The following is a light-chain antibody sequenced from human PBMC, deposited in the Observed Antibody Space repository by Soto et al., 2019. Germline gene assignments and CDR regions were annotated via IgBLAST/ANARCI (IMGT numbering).Light chain of an antibody. V-gene: IGLV2-8*01. CDR3: MCYAGGNNWV. Sequence: QSALTQPPSASGSPGQSVTISCTGTSSDVGTHGYVSGYQQHAGKAPKLMIYDVTKRPSGVPDRFSGSKSANTASLTVSGLQAEDEADYYCMCYAGGNNWVFGGGTKLTVL. CDR1: SSDVGTHGY. CDR2: DVT. J-gene: IGLJ3*02.